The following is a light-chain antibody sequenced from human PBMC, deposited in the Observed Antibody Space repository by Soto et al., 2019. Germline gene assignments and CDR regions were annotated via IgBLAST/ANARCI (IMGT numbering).Light chain of an antibody. V-gene: IGKV1-5*03. CDR1: QSISSW. Sequence: DIQMTQSPSTLSASVGDRVTITCRASQSISSWLAWYQQKPGKAPKLLIYKASSLESGVPSRFSGSGSGTEFTLTISSLQPDDFATYYCQQYNSYTWTFGKGTKVDXK. CDR3: QQYNSYTWT. CDR2: KAS. J-gene: IGKJ1*01.